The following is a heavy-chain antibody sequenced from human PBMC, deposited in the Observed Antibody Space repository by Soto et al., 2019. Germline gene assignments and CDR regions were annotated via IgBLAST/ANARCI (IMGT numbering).Heavy chain of an antibody. J-gene: IGHJ4*02. CDR3: ARLGSLLQPIDY. CDR1: GGSMYSSNW. Sequence: KASETLSLTCVVSGGSMYSSNWWSWVRQPPGKGLEWIGQIFHSGTTYYNLSLKSRVTISLDKSENQFSLKLSSLTASDTAIYFCARLGSLLQPIDYWGQGTPVTVSS. CDR2: IFHSGTT. V-gene: IGHV4-4*02. D-gene: IGHD4-4*01.